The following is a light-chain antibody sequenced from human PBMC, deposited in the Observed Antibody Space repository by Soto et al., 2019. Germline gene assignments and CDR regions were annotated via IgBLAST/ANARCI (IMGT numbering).Light chain of an antibody. CDR3: HQYYHWLTWT. V-gene: IGKV1-17*01. Sequence: DIQMTQSPSSLSASVGDRVTITCRASQGIRNDLGWYQQKPGKAPKRLIHAASSLQSGVPSRFSGSGSGTEFTLTISSLQPEDFAIYYCHQYYHWLTWTFGQGTKVEIK. CDR1: QGIRND. J-gene: IGKJ1*01. CDR2: AAS.